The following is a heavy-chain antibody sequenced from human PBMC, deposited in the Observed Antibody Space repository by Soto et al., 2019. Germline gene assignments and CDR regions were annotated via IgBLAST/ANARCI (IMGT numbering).Heavy chain of an antibody. D-gene: IGHD3-22*01. J-gene: IGHJ5*02. V-gene: IGHV3-30*18. CDR1: GFTFSSYG. CDR2: ISYDGSNK. Sequence: PGGSLRLSCAASGFTFSSYGMHWVRQAPGKGLEWVGVISYDGSNKYYADSVKGRFTISRDNSKNTLYLQMNSLRAEDTAVYYCAKPYYYDSSATNQRFDPWGQGTLVTVSS. CDR3: AKPYYYDSSATNQRFDP.